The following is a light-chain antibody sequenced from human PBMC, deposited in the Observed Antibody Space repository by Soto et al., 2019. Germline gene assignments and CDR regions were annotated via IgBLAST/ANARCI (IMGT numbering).Light chain of an antibody. V-gene: IGKV3-20*01. CDR2: GAS. Sequence: EIVLTQSPGTLSLSPGERATLSFRASQSVSNNYLAWYQQKPGQAPRLLIYGASNRATGIPDRFSGSGSGTDFTLTISRLEPEDFAVYYCQQYGSSGTFGQGTEVDI. CDR3: QQYGSSGT. CDR1: QSVSNNY. J-gene: IGKJ1*01.